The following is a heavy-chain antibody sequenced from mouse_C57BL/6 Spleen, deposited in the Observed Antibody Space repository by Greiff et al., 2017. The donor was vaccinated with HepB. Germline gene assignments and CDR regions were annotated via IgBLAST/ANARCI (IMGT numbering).Heavy chain of an antibody. V-gene: IGHV5-16*01. Sequence: EVKLVESEGGLVQPGSSMKLSCTASGFTFSDYYMAWVRQVPEKGLEWVANINYDGSSTYYLDSLKSRFIISRDNAKNILYLQMSSLKSEDTATYFCARRGTGYWYFDVWGTGTTVTVSS. CDR3: ARRGTGYWYFDV. CDR1: GFTFSDYY. D-gene: IGHD3-3*01. J-gene: IGHJ1*03. CDR2: INYDGSST.